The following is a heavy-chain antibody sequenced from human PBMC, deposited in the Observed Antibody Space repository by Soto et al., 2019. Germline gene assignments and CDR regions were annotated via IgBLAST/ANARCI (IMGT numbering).Heavy chain of an antibody. CDR1: GFTFSSYG. D-gene: IGHD1-7*01. CDR3: AKEVGTGITGTSYGMDV. CDR2: ISYDGSNK. J-gene: IGHJ6*02. V-gene: IGHV3-30*18. Sequence: GGSLRLSCAASGFTFSSYGMHWVRQAPGKXLEWVAVISYDGSNKYYADSVKGRFTISRNNSKNTLYLQMNSLRAEDTAVYYCAKEVGTGITGTSYGMDVWGQGTTVTVSS.